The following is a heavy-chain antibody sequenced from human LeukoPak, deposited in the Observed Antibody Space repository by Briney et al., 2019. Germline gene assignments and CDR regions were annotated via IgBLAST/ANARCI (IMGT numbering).Heavy chain of an antibody. D-gene: IGHD3-3*01. V-gene: IGHV3-23*01. Sequence: SGGSLRLSCEASGFTFNTCAMSWVRQAPGKGLEWVSAISESGSGTYYADSVKGRFTISRDNSKNTLCLQMNSLRVDDTALYYCAKGVFGVNRAFDYWGQGTLVTVSS. J-gene: IGHJ4*02. CDR2: ISESGSGT. CDR3: AKGVFGVNRAFDY. CDR1: GFTFNTCA.